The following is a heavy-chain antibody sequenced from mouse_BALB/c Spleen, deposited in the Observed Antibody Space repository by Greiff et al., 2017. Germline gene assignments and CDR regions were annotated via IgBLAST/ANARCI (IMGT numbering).Heavy chain of an antibody. D-gene: IGHD4-1*02. J-gene: IGHJ3*01. V-gene: IGHV5-6-5*01. Sequence: EVHLVESGGGLVKPGGSLKLSCAASGFTFSSYAMSWVRQTPEKRLEWVASISSGGSTYYPDSVKGRFTISRDNARNILYLQMSSLRSEDTAMYYCARGQLSFAYWGQGTLVTVSA. CDR1: GFTFSSYA. CDR3: ARGQLSFAY. CDR2: ISSGGST.